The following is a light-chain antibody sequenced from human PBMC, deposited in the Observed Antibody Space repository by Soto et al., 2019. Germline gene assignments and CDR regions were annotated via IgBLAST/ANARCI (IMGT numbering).Light chain of an antibody. J-gene: IGKJ1*01. Sequence: AIQMTQSPSSLSASVGDRVTITCRASQGIRDDLGWYQQKPGKAPKLLMYAASTFQSGVPPRFSGSGSGTDFPLTISSLQPEDFATYYCQQDYSYPLTFGQGTKVEIK. V-gene: IGKV1-6*01. CDR3: QQDYSYPLT. CDR2: AAS. CDR1: QGIRDD.